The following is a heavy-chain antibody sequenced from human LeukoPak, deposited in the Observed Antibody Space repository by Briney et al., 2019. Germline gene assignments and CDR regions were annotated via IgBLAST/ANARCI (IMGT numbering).Heavy chain of an antibody. CDR1: GSSISSYY. CDR2: IYYSGST. D-gene: IGHD5-18*01. CDR3: ARRERGYSYGTRAFDI. Sequence: SETLSLTCTVSGSSISSYYWSWIRQPPGKGLEWIGYIYYSGSTNYNPSLKSRVTISVDTSKNQFSLKLSSVTAADTAVYYCARRERGYSYGTRAFDIWGQGTMVTVSS. J-gene: IGHJ3*02. V-gene: IGHV4-59*01.